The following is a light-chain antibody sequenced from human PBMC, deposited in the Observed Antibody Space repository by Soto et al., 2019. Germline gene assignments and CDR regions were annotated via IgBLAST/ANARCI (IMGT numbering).Light chain of an antibody. CDR1: SSDVGSYNL. J-gene: IGLJ2*01. CDR2: EGS. V-gene: IGLV2-23*01. Sequence: QSPLTQPASVSGSPGQSITIYCTGTSSDVGSYNLVSWYQQHPGKAPKLMIYEGSKRPSGVSNRFSGSKSGNTASLTISGLQAEDEADYYCCSYAGSSTLLFGGGTKLTVL. CDR3: CSYAGSSTLL.